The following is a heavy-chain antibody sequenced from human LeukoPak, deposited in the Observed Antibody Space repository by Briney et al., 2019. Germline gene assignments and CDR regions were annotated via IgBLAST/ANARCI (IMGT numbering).Heavy chain of an antibody. CDR1: GFTFSSYA. J-gene: IGHJ4*02. CDR3: AKEAKTLVVVAATVDY. D-gene: IGHD2-15*01. V-gene: IGHV3-23*01. Sequence: GGSLRLSCAASGFTFSSYAMSWVRQAPGKGLEWVSAISGSGGSTYYADSVKGRFTISRDNSKNTLYLQMNSLRAEDTAVYYCAKEAKTLVVVAATVDYWGQGTLVTVSS. CDR2: ISGSGGST.